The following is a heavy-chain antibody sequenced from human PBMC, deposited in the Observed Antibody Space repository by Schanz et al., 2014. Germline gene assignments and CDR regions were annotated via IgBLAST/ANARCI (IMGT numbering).Heavy chain of an antibody. Sequence: VQLVESGGGVVQPGRSLRLSCAASGFMFSSYGMHWVRQAPGMGLEWVSAISGRDGSTYYADAVRGRFTISRDNSKTTVYLQMNSLRAEDTAVYYCAKDAENTAMITDYFDYWGQGTLVTVSS. V-gene: IGHV3-23*04. CDR2: ISGRDGST. CDR1: GFMFSSYG. CDR3: AKDAENTAMITDYFDY. D-gene: IGHD5-18*01. J-gene: IGHJ4*02.